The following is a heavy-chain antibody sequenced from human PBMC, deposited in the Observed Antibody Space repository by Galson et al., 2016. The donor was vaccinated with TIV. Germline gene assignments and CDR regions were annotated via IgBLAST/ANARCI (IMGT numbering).Heavy chain of an antibody. D-gene: IGHD2-8*01. Sequence: VKVSCKVSGYTFTDYYMHWMQQTPGKGFEWMGHIDPEDGQTKYAARFQGRITMTADTSTDTAYLELSSLRSEDTAIYYCTTVRLRGSGGMDVWGQGTTVIGSS. CDR2: IDPEDGQT. CDR1: GYTFTDYY. J-gene: IGHJ6*02. CDR3: TTVRLRGSGGMDV. V-gene: IGHV1-69-2*01.